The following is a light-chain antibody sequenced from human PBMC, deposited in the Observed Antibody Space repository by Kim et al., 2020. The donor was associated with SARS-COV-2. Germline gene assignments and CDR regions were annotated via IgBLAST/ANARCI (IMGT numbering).Light chain of an antibody. CDR1: QSVSSN. J-gene: IGKJ5*01. CDR2: DAS. V-gene: IGKV3D-15*03. Sequence: SPGERATLSCRASQSVSSNLAWYQQKPGQAPRLLIYDASIRATGIPARFSGSGSGTEFTLTISILQSEDFVLYYCQQYNNWPPITFGQGTRLEIK. CDR3: QQYNNWPPIT.